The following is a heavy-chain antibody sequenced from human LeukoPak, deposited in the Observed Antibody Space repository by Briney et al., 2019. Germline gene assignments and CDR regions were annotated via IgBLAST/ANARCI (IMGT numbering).Heavy chain of an antibody. J-gene: IGHJ6*03. D-gene: IGHD6-13*01. CDR3: AKTGYCSSWYWDYYYYMDV. CDR1: GFTFSSYG. Sequence: GGSLRLSCAASGFTFSSYGMHWVRQAPGKGLEWVAVIWYDGSNKYYADSVKGRFTISRDNSKNTLYLQMNSLRAEDTAVYYCAKTGYCSSWYWDYYYYMDVWGKGTTVTVSS. V-gene: IGHV3-33*06. CDR2: IWYDGSNK.